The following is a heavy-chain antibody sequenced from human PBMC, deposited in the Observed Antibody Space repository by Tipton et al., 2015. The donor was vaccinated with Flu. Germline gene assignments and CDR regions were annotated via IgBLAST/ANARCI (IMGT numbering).Heavy chain of an antibody. CDR2: ISSSGRTI. Sequence: AASGSTFSDYNMSWIRQALGKGLEWISYISSSGRTIIYADSVKGRFTISRDNAKNSLYLQMNSLRAEDTAVYYCARELSDYYDSSEGDAFDIWGQGTMVTVSS. J-gene: IGHJ3*02. CDR1: GSTFSDYN. CDR3: ARELSDYYDSSEGDAFDI. D-gene: IGHD3-22*01. V-gene: IGHV3-11*04.